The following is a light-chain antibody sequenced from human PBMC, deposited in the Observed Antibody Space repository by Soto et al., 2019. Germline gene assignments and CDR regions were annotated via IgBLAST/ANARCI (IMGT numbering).Light chain of an antibody. CDR2: GAS. J-gene: IGKJ1*01. CDR3: QHYNNWPPTWT. CDR1: QSVSSN. Sequence: EIGMTQSPATLSVSPGERATLSCRASQSVSSNLAWYQQKPGQAPRLLIYGASTRATGIPARFSGSGSGTEFTLTISSLQSEDFAVYYCQHYNNWPPTWTFGQGTKVEIK. V-gene: IGKV3-15*01.